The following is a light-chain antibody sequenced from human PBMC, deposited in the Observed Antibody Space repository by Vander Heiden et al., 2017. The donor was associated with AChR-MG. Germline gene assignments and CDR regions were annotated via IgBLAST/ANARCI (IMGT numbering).Light chain of an antibody. CDR1: QSISSW. J-gene: IGKJ1*01. Sequence: CRASQSISSWLAWYQQKPGKAPKLLIYKASSLESGVPSRFSGSGSGTEFTLTISSLQPDDFATYYCQHDYSYSGTFGQGTKVEIK. V-gene: IGKV1-5*03. CDR2: KAS. CDR3: QHDYSYSGT.